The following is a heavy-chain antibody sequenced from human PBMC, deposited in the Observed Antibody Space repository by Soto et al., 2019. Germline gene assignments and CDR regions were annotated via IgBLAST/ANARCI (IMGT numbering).Heavy chain of an antibody. Sequence: GSLRLSCAASGFTFSSYAMSWVRQAPGKGLEWVSAISGSGGSTYYADSVKGRFTISRDNSKNTLYLQMNSLRAEDTAVYYCANGAIVLMVYAHHDAFDIWGQGTMVTVSS. V-gene: IGHV3-23*01. CDR3: ANGAIVLMVYAHHDAFDI. CDR1: GFTFSSYA. J-gene: IGHJ3*02. CDR2: ISGSGGST. D-gene: IGHD2-8*01.